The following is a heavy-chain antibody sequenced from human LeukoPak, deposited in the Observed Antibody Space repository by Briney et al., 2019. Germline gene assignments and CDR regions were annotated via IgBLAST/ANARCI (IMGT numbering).Heavy chain of an antibody. CDR3: ARAPATLPSLFDY. V-gene: IGHV4-38-2*02. J-gene: IGHJ4*02. D-gene: IGHD6-25*01. CDR1: GYSISSGYY. Sequence: SETLSLTCTVSGYSISSGYYWGWIRQPPGKGLEWIGSIYHSGSTYYNPSLKRRVTISVDTSKNQFSLKLSSVTAADTAVYYCARAPATLPSLFDYWGQGTLVTVSS. CDR2: IYHSGST.